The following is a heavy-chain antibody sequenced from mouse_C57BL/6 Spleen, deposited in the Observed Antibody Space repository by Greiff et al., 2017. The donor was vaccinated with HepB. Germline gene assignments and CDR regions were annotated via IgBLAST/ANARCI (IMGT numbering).Heavy chain of an antibody. V-gene: IGHV1-64*01. CDR2: IHPNSGST. CDR1: GYTFTSYW. CDR3: ARWDDYDSFDY. D-gene: IGHD2-4*01. Sequence: QVQLQQSGAELVKPGASVKLSCKASGYTFTSYWMHWVKQRPGQGLEWIGMIHPNSGSTNYNEKFKSKATLTVDKSSSTAYMQLSSLTSEDSAVYYCARWDDYDSFDYWGQGTTLTVSS. J-gene: IGHJ2*01.